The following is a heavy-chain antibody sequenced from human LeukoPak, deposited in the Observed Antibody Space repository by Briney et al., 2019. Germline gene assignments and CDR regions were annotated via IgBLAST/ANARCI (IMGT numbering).Heavy chain of an antibody. V-gene: IGHV3-11*04. D-gene: IGHD3-22*01. CDR1: GFTFSDYY. CDR3: ARGLYDSSGYPYYFDY. Sequence: GGSLRLSCAASGFTFSDYYMSWIRQAPGKGLEWVSSISSSGSTIYSADSVKGRFTISRDNAKNSLYLQMNSLRAEDTAVYYCARGLYDSSGYPYYFDYWGQGTLVTVSS. J-gene: IGHJ4*02. CDR2: ISSSGSTI.